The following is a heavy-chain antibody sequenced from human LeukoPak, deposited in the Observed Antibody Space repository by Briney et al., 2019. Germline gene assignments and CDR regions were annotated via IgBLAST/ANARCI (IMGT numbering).Heavy chain of an antibody. J-gene: IGHJ4*02. D-gene: IGHD6-19*01. CDR1: GFTFSSYA. V-gene: IGHV3-23*01. Sequence: GGSLRLSCAASGFTFSSYAMSWVRQALGKGLEWVSAISGSGGSTYYADSVKGRFTISRDNSKNTLYLQMNSLRAEDTAVYYCAKDLRQWLSLCFDYWGQGTLVTVSS. CDR3: AKDLRQWLSLCFDY. CDR2: ISGSGGST.